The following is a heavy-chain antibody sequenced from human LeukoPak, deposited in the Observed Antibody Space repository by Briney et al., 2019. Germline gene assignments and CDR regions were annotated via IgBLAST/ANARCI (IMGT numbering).Heavy chain of an antibody. CDR3: ARDDLPGIGYYYYGMDV. D-gene: IGHD3-3*02. Sequence: SDTLSLTCTLSCGSISSYYWSWIRQPAGEGLECIGRIYARGSTNYNPSLKSRVTMSVDTSKNQFSLKLSSVTAADTAVYYCARDDLPGIGYYYYGMDVWGQGTTVTVSS. V-gene: IGHV4-4*07. CDR2: IYARGST. CDR1: CGSISSYY. J-gene: IGHJ6*01.